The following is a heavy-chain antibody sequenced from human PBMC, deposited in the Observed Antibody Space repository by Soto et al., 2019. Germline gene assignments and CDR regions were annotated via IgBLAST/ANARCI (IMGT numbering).Heavy chain of an antibody. CDR1: GFTFSSYS. CDR2: ISSSRSYI. V-gene: IGHV3-21*01. Sequence: GSLRLSCAASGFTFSSYSMNWVRQAPGKGLEWVSSISSSRSYIYYADSVKGRFTISRDNSKNTLYLQMNSLRAEDTAVYYCARAPRDYDFWSGYSTNPYYYYGMDVWGQGTTVTVSS. J-gene: IGHJ6*02. CDR3: ARAPRDYDFWSGYSTNPYYYYGMDV. D-gene: IGHD3-3*01.